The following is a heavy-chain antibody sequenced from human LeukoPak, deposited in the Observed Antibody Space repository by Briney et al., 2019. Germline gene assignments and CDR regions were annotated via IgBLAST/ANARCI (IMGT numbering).Heavy chain of an antibody. CDR2: ISAGNGNT. CDR1: GYTFTSYA. Sequence: ASVKVSCKASGYTFTSYAMHWVRQAPGQRLEWMGWISAGNGNTKYSQKFQGRVTITRDTSASTAYMELSSLRSEDTAVYYCARDSLPTYYYGSGSYYGYFQHWGQGTLVTVSS. J-gene: IGHJ1*01. V-gene: IGHV1-3*01. CDR3: ARDSLPTYYYGSGSYYGYFQH. D-gene: IGHD3-10*01.